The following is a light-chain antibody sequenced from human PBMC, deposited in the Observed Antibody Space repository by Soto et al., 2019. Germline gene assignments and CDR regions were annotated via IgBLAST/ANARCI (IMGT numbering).Light chain of an antibody. V-gene: IGKV3D-15*01. Sequence: EIVLTQSPDTLSLSPGERASLSCRVSQSVSSNYLAWYQQTPGQAPRLLIYGVSTRATGIPDRFRGSGSGTEFTLTISSLQSEDFAVYYCQQYNNWPPWTFGQGTKVEIK. J-gene: IGKJ1*01. CDR3: QQYNNWPPWT. CDR2: GVS. CDR1: QSVSSN.